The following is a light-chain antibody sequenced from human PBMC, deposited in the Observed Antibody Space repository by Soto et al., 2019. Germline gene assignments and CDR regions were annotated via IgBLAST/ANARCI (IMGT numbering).Light chain of an antibody. J-gene: IGKJ2*01. CDR1: QSVLYSSNNKNY. Sequence: DIVMTQSPDSLAVSLGERATINCKSSQSVLYSSNNKNYLAWYQQKPGQPPKLLIYWASTRDSGVPDRFSGSWSGTDFTLTISSLQAEDVAVYYCQQYYSTPYTFGRGTKLEIK. CDR2: WAS. CDR3: QQYYSTPYT. V-gene: IGKV4-1*01.